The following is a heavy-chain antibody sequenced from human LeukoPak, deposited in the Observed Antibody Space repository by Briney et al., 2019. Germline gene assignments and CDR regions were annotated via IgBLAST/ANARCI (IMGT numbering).Heavy chain of an antibody. CDR3: ARVNLDYYDSSGYYPEYFQH. D-gene: IGHD3-22*01. J-gene: IGHJ1*01. CDR1: GFTFSSYS. Sequence: GGSLRLTCAASGFTFSSYSMNWVRQAPGKGLEWVSSISSSSSYIYYPDSVKGRFTISRDNAKNSLYLQMNSLRAEDTAVYYCARVNLDYYDSSGYYPEYFQHWGQGTLVTVSS. CDR2: ISSSSSYI. V-gene: IGHV3-21*01.